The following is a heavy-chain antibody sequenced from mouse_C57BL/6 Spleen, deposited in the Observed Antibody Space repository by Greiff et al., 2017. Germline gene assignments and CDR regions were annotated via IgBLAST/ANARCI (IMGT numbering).Heavy chain of an antibody. Sequence: VQLQQPGAELVKPGASVKMSCKASGYTFTSYWITWVKQRPGQGLEWIGDIYPGSGSTNYNEKFKSKATLTVDTSSSTAYMQLSGLTSEDSAVXYCARGDYYGSSSDYWGQGTTLTVSS. J-gene: IGHJ2*01. D-gene: IGHD1-1*01. CDR2: IYPGSGST. CDR3: ARGDYYGSSSDY. V-gene: IGHV1-55*01. CDR1: GYTFTSYW.